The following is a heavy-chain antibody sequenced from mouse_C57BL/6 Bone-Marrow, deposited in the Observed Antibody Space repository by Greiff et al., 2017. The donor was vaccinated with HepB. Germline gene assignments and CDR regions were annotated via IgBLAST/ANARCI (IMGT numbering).Heavy chain of an antibody. CDR1: GYTFTEYT. Sequence: VKLQESGAELVKPGASVKLSCKASGYTFTEYTIHWVKQRSGQGLEWIGWFYPGSGSIKYNEKFKDKATLTEDKSSSKVYMELSRLTSEDSAVYFCARHGPDYYGSSPYYAMDYWGQGTSVTVSS. CDR2: FYPGSGSI. CDR3: ARHGPDYYGSSPYYAMDY. D-gene: IGHD1-1*01. J-gene: IGHJ4*01. V-gene: IGHV1-62-2*01.